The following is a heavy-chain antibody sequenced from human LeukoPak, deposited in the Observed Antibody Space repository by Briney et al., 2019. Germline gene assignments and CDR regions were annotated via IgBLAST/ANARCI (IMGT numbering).Heavy chain of an antibody. CDR2: ISSSSTYK. CDR3: AKDREEMATFFDY. V-gene: IGHV3-21*01. J-gene: IGHJ4*02. CDR1: GFSFSPYT. Sequence: PGGSLRLSCAASGFSFSPYTMNWVRQAPGRGLEWVSSISSSSTYKYYADSVQGRFTISRDNAKNSLYLQMNSLRAEDTAVYYCAKDREEMATFFDYWGQGTLVTVSS. D-gene: IGHD5-24*01.